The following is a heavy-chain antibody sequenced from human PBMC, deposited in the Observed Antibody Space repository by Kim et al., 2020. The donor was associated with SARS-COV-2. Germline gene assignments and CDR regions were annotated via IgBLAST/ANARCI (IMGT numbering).Heavy chain of an antibody. J-gene: IGHJ6*02. CDR2: IYYSGST. Sequence: SETLSLTCTVSGGFISSYYWSWIRQPPGKGLEWIGYIYYSGSTNYNPSLKSRVTISVDTSKNQFSLKLSSVTAADTAVYYCARAYFAAGYYYGMDVWGQGATVTVSS. V-gene: IGHV4-59*01. D-gene: IGHD3-9*01. CDR3: ARAYFAAGYYYGMDV. CDR1: GGFISSYY.